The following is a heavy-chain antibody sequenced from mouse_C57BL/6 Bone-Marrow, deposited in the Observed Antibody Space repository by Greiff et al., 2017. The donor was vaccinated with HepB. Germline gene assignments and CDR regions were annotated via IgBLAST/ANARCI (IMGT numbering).Heavy chain of an antibody. J-gene: IGHJ4*01. V-gene: IGHV5-4*01. CDR1: GFTFSSYA. D-gene: IGHD1-3*01. CDR2: ISDGGSYT. Sequence: EVKLMESGGGLVKPGGSLKLSCAASGFTFSSYAMSWVRQTPEKRLEWVATISDGGSYTYYPDNVKGRFTISRDNAKNNLYLQMSHLKSEDTAMYYCARESGTEDYAMDYWGQGTSVTVSS. CDR3: ARESGTEDYAMDY.